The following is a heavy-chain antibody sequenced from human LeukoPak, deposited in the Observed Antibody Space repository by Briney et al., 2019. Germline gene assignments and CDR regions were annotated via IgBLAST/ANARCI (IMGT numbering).Heavy chain of an antibody. CDR1: GFTFSSYS. D-gene: IGHD3-10*01. CDR2: ISSSSSYI. J-gene: IGHJ4*02. Sequence: GGSLRLSCAASGFTFSSYSMNWVRQAPGKGLEWVSSISSSSSYIYYADSVKGRFTISRDNAKNSLYLQMNSLRAEDTAVYYCARDGGSGRYFDYWGQGTLVTVSS. CDR3: ARDGGSGRYFDY. V-gene: IGHV3-21*01.